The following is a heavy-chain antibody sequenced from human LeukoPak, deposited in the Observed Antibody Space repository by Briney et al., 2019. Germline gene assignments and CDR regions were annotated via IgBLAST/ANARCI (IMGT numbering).Heavy chain of an antibody. V-gene: IGHV4-59*01. Sequence: SETLSLTCTVSGGTISSYYWSWIRQPPGKGLEWVGYIYYSGSTNHNPSLKSRVTISADTSKNQFSLKLSSVTAADTAVYYCARDLAAAGTIAGFDPWGQGTLVTVSS. CDR2: IYYSGST. CDR3: ARDLAAAGTIAGFDP. CDR1: GGTISSYY. J-gene: IGHJ5*02. D-gene: IGHD6-13*01.